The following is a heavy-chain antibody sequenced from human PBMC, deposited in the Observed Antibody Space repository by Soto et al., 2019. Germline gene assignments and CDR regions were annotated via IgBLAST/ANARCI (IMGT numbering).Heavy chain of an antibody. D-gene: IGHD1-26*01. CDR3: ARRGSGSYYDC. V-gene: IGHV3-23*01. CDR1: GFTFSSYA. Sequence: GGSLRLSCAASGFTFSSYAMRWVRQAPGKGLEWVSAISGSGDSTYYADSVKGRFTISRDNSKNTLYLQMNSLRAEDTAIYYCARRGSGSYYDCWGQGTLVTVSS. J-gene: IGHJ4*02. CDR2: ISGSGDST.